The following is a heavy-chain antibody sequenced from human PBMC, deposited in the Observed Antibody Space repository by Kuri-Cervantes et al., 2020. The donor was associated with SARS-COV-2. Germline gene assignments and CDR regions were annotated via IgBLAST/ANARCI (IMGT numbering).Heavy chain of an antibody. D-gene: IGHD3-10*01. J-gene: IGHJ6*02. CDR3: ARDENGSGNEPKYYYYGMDV. Sequence: GESLKISCAASGFTFSSYAMHWVRQAPGKGLEWVAVISYDGSNKYYADSVKGRFTISRDNSKNTLYLQMNSLKAEDTAVYYCARDENGSGNEPKYYYYGMDVWGQGTTVTVSS. V-gene: IGHV3-30-3*01. CDR2: ISYDGSNK. CDR1: GFTFSSYA.